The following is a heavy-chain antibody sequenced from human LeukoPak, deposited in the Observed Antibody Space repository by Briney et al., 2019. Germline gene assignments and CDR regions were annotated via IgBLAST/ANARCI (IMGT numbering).Heavy chain of an antibody. Sequence: GGSLRLSCAASGFTVSSYYMTWVRQAPGKGLEWVSGISRNGGSTGYADSVKGRFTISRDNSKNTLYLQMNSLRAEDTAVYYCAVQRTLWQQVLDHWGQGTLVTVSS. CDR3: AVQRTLWQQVLDH. J-gene: IGHJ4*02. V-gene: IGHV3-23*01. CDR2: ISRNGGST. D-gene: IGHD6-13*01. CDR1: GFTVSSYY.